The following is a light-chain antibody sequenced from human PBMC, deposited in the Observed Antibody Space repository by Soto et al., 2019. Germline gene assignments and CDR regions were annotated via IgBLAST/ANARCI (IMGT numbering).Light chain of an antibody. Sequence: QSVLTQPPSASGSPGQSVTISCTGTSSDVGSCNFVSWYQQYPGKAPKLIIYQVNKRTSGVPDRFSGFKSGNTASLTVSGLQAEDEADYYYSSCAGGNNPYVFGTGTKVTVL. CDR3: SSCAGGNNPYV. J-gene: IGLJ1*01. V-gene: IGLV2-8*01. CDR1: SSDVGSCNF. CDR2: QVN.